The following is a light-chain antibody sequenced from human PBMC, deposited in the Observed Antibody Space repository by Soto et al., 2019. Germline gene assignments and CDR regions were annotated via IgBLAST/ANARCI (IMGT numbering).Light chain of an antibody. J-gene: IGKJ5*01. Sequence: EVVLTQSPGTLSLSPGERVTLSCRASQTVTNDYLAWYQQKDGQAPRLLIYDASTRATGVPDRFSGSGSGPEYTLTITRREPEDFAVYSCQQYGFSPISFGQGTRLERK. CDR2: DAS. CDR1: QTVTNDY. CDR3: QQYGFSPIS. V-gene: IGKV3-20*01.